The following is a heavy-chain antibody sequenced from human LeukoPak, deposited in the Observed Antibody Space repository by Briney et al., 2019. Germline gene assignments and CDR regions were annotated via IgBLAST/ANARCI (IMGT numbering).Heavy chain of an antibody. V-gene: IGHV3-30-3*01. D-gene: IGHD6-19*01. J-gene: IGHJ4*02. CDR1: GFTFSSYA. CDR3: AREQQWLSPYLDY. Sequence: GGSPRLSCAASGFTFSSYAMHWVRQAPGKGLEWVAVISYDGSNKYYADSVKGRFTISRDNSKNTLYLQMNSLRAEDTAVYYCAREQQWLSPYLDYWGQGTLVTVSS. CDR2: ISYDGSNK.